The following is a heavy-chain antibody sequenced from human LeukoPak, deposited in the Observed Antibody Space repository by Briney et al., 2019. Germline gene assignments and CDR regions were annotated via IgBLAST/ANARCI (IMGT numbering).Heavy chain of an antibody. V-gene: IGHV3-23*01. J-gene: IGHJ4*02. D-gene: IGHD3-22*01. CDR2: ISGSGGST. CDR3: ARGGYDSSGNPDY. CDR1: GFTFSSYA. Sequence: GGSLRLSCAASGFTFSSYAMSWVRQAPGKGLEWVSAISGSGGSTYYADSVKGRFTISRDNSRDTLYLQMSSLRAEDTAVYYCARGGYDSSGNPDYWGQGTLVAVSS.